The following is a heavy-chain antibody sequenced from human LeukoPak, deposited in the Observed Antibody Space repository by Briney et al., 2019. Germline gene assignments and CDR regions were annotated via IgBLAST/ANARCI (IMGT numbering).Heavy chain of an antibody. J-gene: IGHJ5*02. CDR2: IIPIFGTT. D-gene: IGHD6-13*01. Sequence: GASVKVSCKASGGTFSSYAISWVRQAPGQGLEWMGGIIPIFGTTNYAQKFQGRVTITTDESTSTAYMELSSLRSEDTAVYYCARAPIAAAGKNWFDPWGQGTLVTVSS. V-gene: IGHV1-69*05. CDR3: ARAPIAAAGKNWFDP. CDR1: GGTFSSYA.